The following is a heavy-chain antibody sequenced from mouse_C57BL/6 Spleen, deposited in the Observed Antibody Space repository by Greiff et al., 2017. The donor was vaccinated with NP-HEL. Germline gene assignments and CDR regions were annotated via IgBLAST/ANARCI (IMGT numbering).Heavy chain of an antibody. D-gene: IGHD2-3*01. CDR1: GFTFSDYG. J-gene: IGHJ4*01. CDR2: ISNLAYSI. V-gene: IGHV5-15*01. CDR3: AMMGPYYAMDY. Sequence: EVQGVESGGGLVQPGGSLKLSCAASGFTFSDYGMAWVRQAPRKGPEWVAFISNLAYSIYYADTVTGRFTISRGNAKNTLYLEMSSLRSEDTAMYYCAMMGPYYAMDYWGQGTSVTVSS.